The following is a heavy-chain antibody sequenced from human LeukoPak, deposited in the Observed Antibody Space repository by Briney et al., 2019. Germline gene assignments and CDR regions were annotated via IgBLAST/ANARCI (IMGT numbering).Heavy chain of an antibody. V-gene: IGHV3-7*03. J-gene: IGHJ4*02. D-gene: IGHD5-12*01. Sequence: GGSLRLSCAASAFTFSNYWMSWVRQAPGKGLEWVANIKEDGSEINYVDSVKGRFTISRDNAKNSLYLQMNSLRAEKTALYYCAKDIANSGYDYFDYWGQGTLVTVSS. CDR1: AFTFSNYW. CDR2: IKEDGSEI. CDR3: AKDIANSGYDYFDY.